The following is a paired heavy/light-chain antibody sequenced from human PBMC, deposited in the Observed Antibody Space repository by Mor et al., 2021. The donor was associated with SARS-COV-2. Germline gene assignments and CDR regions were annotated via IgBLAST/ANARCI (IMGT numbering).Heavy chain of an antibody. CDR1: GFTFSSYA. CDR2: ISYDGTKK. D-gene: IGHD6-19*01. CDR3: AKDSFVAGTGWLDS. J-gene: IGHJ4*02. Sequence: QVQLVESGGGVVPPGRSLRLSCEASGFTFSSYAMHWARQTPGRGLEWVALISYDGTKKYNTDFVKGRFTISRDNSKNTLYLQMDSLRADDTGIYFCAKDSFVAGTGWLDSWGQGTLVTVSS. V-gene: IGHV3-30*18.
Light chain of an antibody. Sequence: QSVLAQPPSASGTPGQRVSISCSGSDSNIGTYTVHWYQQLPGTAPKLLIYTNNLRPSGVPDRFSGSKSGTSASLAISGLQSDDEADYYCAAWDDSLNGVVFGGGTKLTVL. CDR3: AAWDDSLNGVV. CDR1: DSNIGTYT. CDR2: TNN. J-gene: IGLJ2*01. V-gene: IGLV1-44*01.